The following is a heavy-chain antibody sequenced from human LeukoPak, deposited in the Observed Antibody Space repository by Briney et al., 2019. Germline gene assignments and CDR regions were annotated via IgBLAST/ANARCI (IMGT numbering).Heavy chain of an antibody. CDR3: SRENGAFSPFGY. Sequence: SETLSLTCGVSGGSITSTNWWSWVRQPPGQGLEWIGEVSLSGLTNYNPSLSSRVIMALDTSKNHLSLHLTSVTAADTAVYYCSRENGAFSPFGYWGQGILVTVLS. V-gene: IGHV4-4*02. CDR2: VSLSGLT. CDR1: GGSITSTNW. D-gene: IGHD2-8*01. J-gene: IGHJ4*02.